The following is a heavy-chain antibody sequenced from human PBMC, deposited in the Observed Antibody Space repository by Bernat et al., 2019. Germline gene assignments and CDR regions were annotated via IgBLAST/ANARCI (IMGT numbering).Heavy chain of an antibody. Sequence: QVQLVQSGAEVKKPGSSVKVSCKASGGTFSSYAISWVRQAPGQGLEWMGRIIPILGIANYAQKVQGRVTITADKSTSTAYMELSSLRSEDTAVYYCARDPTYMATIDFDYWGQGTLVTVSS. CDR2: IIPILGIA. J-gene: IGHJ4*02. D-gene: IGHD5-24*01. CDR1: GGTFSSYA. CDR3: ARDPTYMATIDFDY. V-gene: IGHV1-69*04.